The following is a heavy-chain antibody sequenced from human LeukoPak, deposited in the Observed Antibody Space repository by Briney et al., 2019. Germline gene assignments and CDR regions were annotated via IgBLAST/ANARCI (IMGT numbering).Heavy chain of an antibody. CDR3: AVGYCSGGNCYSSDY. CDR2: INPNSGGT. Sequence: ASVKVSCKASGYTFTGYYMHWVRQAPGQGLEWMGWINPNSGGTNYAQKFQGRLTMTRDTSISTAYMELNRLTSDDTAVYYCAVGYCSGGNCYSSDYWGQGTLVTVSS. V-gene: IGHV1-2*02. CDR1: GYTFTGYY. D-gene: IGHD2-15*01. J-gene: IGHJ4*02.